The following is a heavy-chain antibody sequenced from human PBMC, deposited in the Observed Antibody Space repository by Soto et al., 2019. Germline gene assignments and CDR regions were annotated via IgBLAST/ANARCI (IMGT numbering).Heavy chain of an antibody. D-gene: IGHD2-2*01. CDR2: ISDYNGNT. CDR1: GYTFTSYG. Sequence: QVQLVQSGAEVKKPGASVKVSCKASGYTFTSYGISWVRQAPGQGLEWMGWISDYNGNTNYGRKLQVRVTMTTDTSTSPAYMELRSLRSDDTDVYYCARGVVVVPAAGGFDPWGQGSLVTVSS. V-gene: IGHV1-18*01. CDR3: ARGVVVVPAAGGFDP. J-gene: IGHJ5*02.